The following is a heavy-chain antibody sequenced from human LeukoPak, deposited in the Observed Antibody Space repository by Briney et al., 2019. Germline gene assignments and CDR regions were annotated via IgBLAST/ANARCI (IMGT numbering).Heavy chain of an antibody. Sequence: SETLSLTCDVSGDFIRSYWWGWVRQPAGKGLEWIGRIYATGSTKFNPSLKSRLTMSMDTSTNQLSLKLSLKLTSVTAADTAVYYCARELTLTTAFDIWGQGTVVTVSS. CDR2: IYATGST. J-gene: IGHJ3*02. V-gene: IGHV4-4*07. CDR3: ARELTLTTAFDI. CDR1: GDFIRSYW. D-gene: IGHD1/OR15-1a*01.